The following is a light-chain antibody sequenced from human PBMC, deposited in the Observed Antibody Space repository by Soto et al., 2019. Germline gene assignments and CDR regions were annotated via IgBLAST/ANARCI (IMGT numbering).Light chain of an antibody. CDR1: DSNIGNNA. Sequence: QSVLTQSPSVSAAPRQRVTISCSGSDSNIGNNAVNWYQQAPVKAPKLLIHADYRVASGVSDRFSGSRSGTSAALAISGLQSEDEADYYCAAWDDSLSGPVFGGGTKLAVL. J-gene: IGLJ3*02. CDR2: ADY. CDR3: AAWDDSLSGPV. V-gene: IGLV1-36*01.